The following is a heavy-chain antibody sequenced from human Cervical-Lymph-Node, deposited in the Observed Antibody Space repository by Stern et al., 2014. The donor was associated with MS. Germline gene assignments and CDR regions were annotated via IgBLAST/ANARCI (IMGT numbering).Heavy chain of an antibody. D-gene: IGHD3-3*01. Sequence: EVQLVESGGGLVKPGGSLRLSCATSGLNFANAWMTWVRQVPGKGLEWIGLIKSNTNGGTTDYAAPVKGRFTVSRDDSKETLYLQMNSLKTEDTAVYYCTTDVGSIWRPSWGQGTLVTVSS. CDR2: IKSNTNGGTT. J-gene: IGHJ4*02. CDR1: GLNFANAW. V-gene: IGHV3-15*01. CDR3: TTDVGSIWRPS.